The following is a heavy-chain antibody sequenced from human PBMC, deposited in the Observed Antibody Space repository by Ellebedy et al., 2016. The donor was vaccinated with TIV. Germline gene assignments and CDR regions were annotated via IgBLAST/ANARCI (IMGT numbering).Heavy chain of an antibody. V-gene: IGHV3-7*03. CDR2: IKQDGSAT. Sequence: GESLKISXAASGFTFSNYWMAWVRQAPGKGLEWVAHIKQDGSATEHVDSVRGRFTVSRDNAKSSLFLQMNSLRADDSAVYYCAKWRGGKSEFEYWGQGTLVTVSS. J-gene: IGHJ4*02. CDR1: GFTFSNYW. CDR3: AKWRGGKSEFEY. D-gene: IGHD3-16*01.